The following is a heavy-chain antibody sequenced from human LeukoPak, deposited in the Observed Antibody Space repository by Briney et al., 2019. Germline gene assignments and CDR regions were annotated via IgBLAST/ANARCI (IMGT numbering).Heavy chain of an antibody. V-gene: IGHV4-59*01. D-gene: IGHD6-19*01. CDR3: ARGGSIVVAGMIFDY. CDR2: IYYSGST. J-gene: IGHJ4*02. Sequence: SETLSLTCTVSGGSISSYYWSWIWQPPGKGLEWIGYIYYSGSTNYNPSLKSRVTISVDTSKNQFSLKLSSVTAADTAVYYCARGGSIVVAGMIFDYWGQATLVTVSS. CDR1: GGSISSYY.